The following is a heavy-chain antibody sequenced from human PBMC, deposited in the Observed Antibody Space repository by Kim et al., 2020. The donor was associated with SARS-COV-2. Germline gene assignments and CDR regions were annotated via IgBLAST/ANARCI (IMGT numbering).Heavy chain of an antibody. Sequence: SETLSLTCTVSCGSISSGGYYWSWIRQHPGKGLEWIGYIYYSGSTYYNPSLKSRVTISSDTSKNQFSLKLSSVTAADTAVYYCARRGPDAFDIWGQGTMVTVYS. V-gene: IGHV4-31*03. J-gene: IGHJ3*02. CDR2: IYYSGST. CDR3: ARRGPDAFDI. D-gene: IGHD3-16*01. CDR1: CGSISSGGYY.